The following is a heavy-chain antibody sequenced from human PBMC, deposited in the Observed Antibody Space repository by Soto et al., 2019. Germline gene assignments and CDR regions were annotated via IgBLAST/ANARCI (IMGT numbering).Heavy chain of an antibody. D-gene: IGHD6-19*01. CDR2: IYYSGST. V-gene: IGHV4-59*08. CDR3: ARYHSSGWYYFDY. CDR1: GASISSYY. J-gene: IGHJ4*02. Sequence: SETLSLTCSVSGASISSYYYTWIRQTPGKGLEWIGYIYYSGSTNYNPSLKSRVTISVDTSKNQFSLKLSSVTAADTAVYYCARYHSSGWYYFDYWGQGTLVTVSS.